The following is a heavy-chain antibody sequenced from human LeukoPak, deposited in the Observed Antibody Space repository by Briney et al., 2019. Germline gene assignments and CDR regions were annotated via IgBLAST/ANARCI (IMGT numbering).Heavy chain of an antibody. D-gene: IGHD3-22*01. CDR2: IYPGDSDT. CDR3: ARPMYYYDSSGYPKRGDAFDI. CDR1: GYSFTSYW. V-gene: IGHV5-51*01. Sequence: GESLKISCKGSGYSFTSYWIGWVRQMPGKGLEWMGIIYPGDSDTRYSPSFQGQVTISADKSISTAYLQWSSLKASDTAMYYCARPMYYYDSSGYPKRGDAFDIWGQGTMVTVSS. J-gene: IGHJ3*02.